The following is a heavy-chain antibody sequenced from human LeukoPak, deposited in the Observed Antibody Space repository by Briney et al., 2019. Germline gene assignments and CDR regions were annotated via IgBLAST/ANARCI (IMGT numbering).Heavy chain of an antibody. Sequence: GGSLRLSCAASGFTFSSYGMHWVRQAPGKGLEWVAVISYDGSNKYYADSVKGRFTISRDNSKNTLYLQMNSLRAEDTAAYYCARGRDGYNSGLDYWGQGTLVTVSS. V-gene: IGHV3-30*03. CDR3: ARGRDGYNSGLDY. CDR1: GFTFSSYG. D-gene: IGHD5-24*01. CDR2: ISYDGSNK. J-gene: IGHJ4*02.